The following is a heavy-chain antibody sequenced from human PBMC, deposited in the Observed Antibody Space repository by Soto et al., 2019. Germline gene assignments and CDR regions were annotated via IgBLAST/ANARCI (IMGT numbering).Heavy chain of an antibody. D-gene: IGHD7-27*01. Sequence: PAGSLRLSCAASGFTFSNYYMHWVRQAPGEGLEWVSGIGAASDTYYPVSLQGRFTVSRDNAKKSLYLQMNSLRAGDTAVYYCARGVLGPGDYYYGMDVWGQGTTVTVSS. J-gene: IGHJ6*02. CDR1: GFTFSNYY. V-gene: IGHV3-13*01. CDR2: IGAASDT. CDR3: ARGVLGPGDYYYGMDV.